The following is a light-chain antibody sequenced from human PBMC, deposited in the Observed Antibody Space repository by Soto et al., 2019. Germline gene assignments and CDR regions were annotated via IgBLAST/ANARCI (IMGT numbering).Light chain of an antibody. CDR1: QSISSW. Sequence: DIQMTQSPSPLSASVGDRVTITCRASQSISSWLAWYQQKPGKAPKLLIYDASSLESGVPSRFSGSGSGTEFTLTISSLQPDDFATYYCQQYNSYPVGFGQGTKVDIK. CDR3: QQYNSYPVG. V-gene: IGKV1-5*01. CDR2: DAS. J-gene: IGKJ1*01.